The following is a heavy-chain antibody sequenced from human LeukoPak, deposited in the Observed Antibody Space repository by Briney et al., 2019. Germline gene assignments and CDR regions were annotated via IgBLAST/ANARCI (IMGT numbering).Heavy chain of an antibody. V-gene: IGHV4-39*01. CDR3: ATRIVVVPAAIYAFDI. D-gene: IGHD2-2*01. CDR1: GGSISSSSYY. CDR2: IYYSGST. Sequence: SETLSLTCTVSGGSISSSSYYWGWIRQPPGKGLEWIGSIYYSGSTYYNPSLKSRVTISVDTSKNQFSLKLSSVTAADTAVYYCATRIVVVPAAIYAFDIWGQGTMVTVSS. J-gene: IGHJ3*02.